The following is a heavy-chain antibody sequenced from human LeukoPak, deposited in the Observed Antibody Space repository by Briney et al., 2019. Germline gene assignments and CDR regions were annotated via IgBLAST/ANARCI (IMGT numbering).Heavy chain of an antibody. V-gene: IGHV4-59*08. CDR1: GGSISSYY. Sequence: PSETLSLTCTVSGGSISSYYWSWIRQPPGKGLEWIGYIYYSGSTNYNPSLKSRVTISVDTSKNQFSLKLSSVTAADTAVYYCARVKGITMVRGVDFDYWGQGTLVTVSS. D-gene: IGHD3-10*01. J-gene: IGHJ4*02. CDR2: IYYSGST. CDR3: ARVKGITMVRGVDFDY.